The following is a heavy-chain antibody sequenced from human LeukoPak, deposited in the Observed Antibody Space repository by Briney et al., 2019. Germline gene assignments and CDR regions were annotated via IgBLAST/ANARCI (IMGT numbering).Heavy chain of an antibody. D-gene: IGHD3-10*01. Sequence: TSSETLSLTCAVSGGSISSGGYSWSWIRQPPGKGLEWIGYIYHSGSTYYNPSLKSRVTISVDRSKNQFSLKLSSVTAADTAVYYCAREGEINWFDPWGQGTLVTVSS. CDR2: IYHSGST. J-gene: IGHJ5*02. CDR1: GGSISSGGYS. V-gene: IGHV4-30-2*01. CDR3: AREGEINWFDP.